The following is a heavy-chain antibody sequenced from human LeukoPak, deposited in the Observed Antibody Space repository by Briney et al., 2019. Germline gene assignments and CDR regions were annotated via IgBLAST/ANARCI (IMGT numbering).Heavy chain of an antibody. J-gene: IGHJ6*03. V-gene: IGHV4-4*02. CDR3: ARAYYYYMDV. Sequence: SETLSLTCAVSGGSITSSDLWSWVRQPPGKGLEWTGEIYHSGSTNYNPSLKSRVTIPLDKAKNQFSLNLNSVTAADTAVYYCARAYYYYMDVWGKGTTVTVSS. CDR1: GGSITSSDL. CDR2: IYHSGST.